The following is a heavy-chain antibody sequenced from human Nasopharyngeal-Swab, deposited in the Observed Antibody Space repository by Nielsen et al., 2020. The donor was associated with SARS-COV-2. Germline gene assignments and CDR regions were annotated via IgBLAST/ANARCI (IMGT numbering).Heavy chain of an antibody. CDR3: ARDGDRRERWLQFLDY. Sequence: SAKVPCKASGGTFSSYAINWVRQAPAQGLEWMGGIIPIFGTANYAQKFQGRVTITADESTSTAYMELSSLGSEDTAVYYCARDGDRRERWLQFLDYWGQGTLVTVSS. V-gene: IGHV1-69*13. D-gene: IGHD5-24*01. J-gene: IGHJ4*02. CDR1: GGTFSSYA. CDR2: IIPIFGTA.